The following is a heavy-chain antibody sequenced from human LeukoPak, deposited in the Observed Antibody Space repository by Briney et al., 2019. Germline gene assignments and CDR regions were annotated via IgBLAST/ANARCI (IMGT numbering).Heavy chain of an antibody. J-gene: IGHJ4*02. D-gene: IGHD1-14*01. CDR3: ATSTVMNHYCFDY. CDR1: AASIGSTKC. CDR2: IHHRGST. V-gene: IGHV4-4*02. Sequence: PSECLSLTFAVSAASIGSTKCGSWVRQPPGKGLEGIGEIHHRGSTNDTPYLNSRHTISADKSKNQLSLNLSSVTVADTDIYYCATSTVMNHYCFDYWAQELLDPVSS.